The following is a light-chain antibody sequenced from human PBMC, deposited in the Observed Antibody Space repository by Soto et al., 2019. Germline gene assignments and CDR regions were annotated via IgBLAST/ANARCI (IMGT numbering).Light chain of an antibody. CDR2: NNN. Sequence: QSVLTQPPSASGTPGQRVTISCSGGSSNIGTNAVNWYQQLPGTAPKLLIYNNNQRPSGVPDRFSGSKSGTSASLAISGLQFEDGVDYNCAAWDDSLNGNVFGTGTKLTAL. J-gene: IGLJ1*01. CDR3: AAWDDSLNGNV. V-gene: IGLV1-44*01. CDR1: SSNIGTNA.